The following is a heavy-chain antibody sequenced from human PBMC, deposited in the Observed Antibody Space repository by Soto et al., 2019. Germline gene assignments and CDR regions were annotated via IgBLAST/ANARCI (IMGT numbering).Heavy chain of an antibody. CDR2: ISDDGSSR. CDR1: EFTFSTSG. CDR3: ATEGILVSGSLYYGMDV. Sequence: PGGSLRLSCAASEFTFSTSGMHWVRQAPGKGLEWVAVISDDGSSRYYADSVKGRFTISRDNSKNTLYLQMNSLRAEDTAVYFCATEGILVSGSLYYGMDVWGQGTTVTVSS. J-gene: IGHJ6*02. D-gene: IGHD6-13*01. V-gene: IGHV3-30*03.